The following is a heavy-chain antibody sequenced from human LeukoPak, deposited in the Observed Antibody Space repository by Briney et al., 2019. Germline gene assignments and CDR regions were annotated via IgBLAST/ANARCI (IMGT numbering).Heavy chain of an antibody. CDR3: ARKTDSGGQGDY. D-gene: IGHD3-22*01. CDR1: GFTFSSYG. CDR2: ISGSGGST. Sequence: PGGSLRLSCAASGFTFSSYGMSWVHQAPGKGLEWVSAISGSGGSTYYADSVKGRFTISRDNSKNTLYLQMNSLRAEDTAVYYCARKTDSGGQGDYWGPGTLVTVSS. V-gene: IGHV3-23*01. J-gene: IGHJ4*02.